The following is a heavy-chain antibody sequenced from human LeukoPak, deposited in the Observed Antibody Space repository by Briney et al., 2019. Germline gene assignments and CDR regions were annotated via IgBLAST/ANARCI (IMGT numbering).Heavy chain of an antibody. D-gene: IGHD4-11*01. V-gene: IGHV1-46*01. CDR2: IIPSNGST. CDR3: ARSDYNDYRGLGF. CDR1: GYAFTSYH. Sequence: ASVKVSCKASGYAFTSYHIHWMRQAPGQGLGWMGIIIPSNGSTTHAQKFQGRVTMTRDTSTSTVYMELSSLTSDDTAVYFCARSDYNDYRGLGFWGQGTLVTVSS. J-gene: IGHJ4*02.